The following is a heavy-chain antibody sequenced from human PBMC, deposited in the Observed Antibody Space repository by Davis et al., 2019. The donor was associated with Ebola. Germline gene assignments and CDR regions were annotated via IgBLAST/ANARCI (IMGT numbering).Heavy chain of an antibody. J-gene: IGHJ6*02. CDR2: INHSGST. CDR1: GGSFSGYY. Sequence: SETLSLTCAVYGGSFSGYYWSWIRQPPGKGLEWIGEINHSGSTNYNPSLKSRVTISVDTSKNQFSLKLSSVTAADTAVYYCARVGVVPAAMGEVHYYYGMDVWGQGTTVTVSS. D-gene: IGHD2-2*01. CDR3: ARVGVVPAAMGEVHYYYGMDV. V-gene: IGHV4-34*01.